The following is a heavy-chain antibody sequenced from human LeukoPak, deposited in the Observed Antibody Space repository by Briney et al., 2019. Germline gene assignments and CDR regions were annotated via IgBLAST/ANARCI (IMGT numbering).Heavy chain of an antibody. CDR3: SRGREIHGGSDTKLDDY. CDR1: GYSFTDYY. V-gene: IGHV1-2*02. CDR2: ISPRSGDT. D-gene: IGHD3-10*01. J-gene: IGHJ4*02. Sequence: ASVKVSCKASGYSFTDYYMHWVRQAPGQGLEWMGWISPRSGDTSYAQKFQGRVTMTRDTSINTVDMDLSGLTSDDTAVFYCSRGREIHGGSDTKLDDYWGQGTLVTVSS.